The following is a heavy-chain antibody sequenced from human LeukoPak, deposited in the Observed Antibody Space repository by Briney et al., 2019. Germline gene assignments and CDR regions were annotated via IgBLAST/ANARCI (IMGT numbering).Heavy chain of an antibody. D-gene: IGHD6-19*01. V-gene: IGHV3-23*01. CDR3: AKRSGYTTGWFFDF. CDR1: GFSFSSYA. CDR2: ISGSGDNT. J-gene: IGHJ4*02. Sequence: PGGSLKPSCAASGFSFSSYAMSWVRQAPGKGLEWVSSISGSGDNTYYAESVKGRFTISRDNSKNTLFLQMNSLRAEDTAVFYCAKRSGYTTGWFFDFWGQGTLVTVSS.